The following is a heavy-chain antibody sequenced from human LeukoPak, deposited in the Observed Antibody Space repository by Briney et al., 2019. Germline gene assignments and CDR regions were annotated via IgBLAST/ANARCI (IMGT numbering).Heavy chain of an antibody. Sequence: GGSLRLSCAASGFTGSNNYMSWVRQAPGKGLEWVSAIHSSGGTCYADSVKGRFTISRDTSKNTLYLQINSLRVEDTAVYYCIVFGDSNHWGQGTLVTVSS. CDR3: IVFGDSNH. J-gene: IGHJ5*02. CDR2: IHSSGGT. V-gene: IGHV3-53*01. D-gene: IGHD4-17*01. CDR1: GFTGSNNY.